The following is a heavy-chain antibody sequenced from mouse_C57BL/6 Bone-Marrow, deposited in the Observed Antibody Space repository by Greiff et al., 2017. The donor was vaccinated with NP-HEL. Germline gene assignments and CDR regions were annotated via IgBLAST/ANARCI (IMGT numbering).Heavy chain of an antibody. CDR2: IDPENGDT. D-gene: IGHD1-1*01. Sequence: EVQLQQSGAELVRPGASVKLSCTASGFNIKDDYMHWVKQRPEQGLEWIGWIDPENGDTEYASKFQGKATITADTSSNTAYLQLSSLTSEDTAVYYCTLIYYYGSSYRLGVDYWGQGTSVTVSS. CDR1: GFNIKDDY. V-gene: IGHV14-4*01. J-gene: IGHJ4*01. CDR3: TLIYYYGSSYRLGVDY.